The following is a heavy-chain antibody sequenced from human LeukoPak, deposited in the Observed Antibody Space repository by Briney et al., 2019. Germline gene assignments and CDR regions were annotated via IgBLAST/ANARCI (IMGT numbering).Heavy chain of an antibody. CDR1: GGTFSSYA. CDR2: IIPIFGTA. V-gene: IGHV1-69*13. Sequence: ASVKVSCKASGGTFSSYAISWVRQAPGQGLEWMGGIIPIFGTANYAQKFQGRVMITADESTSTAYMELSSLRSEDTAVYYCARTRAVDTAMVLHPNWFDPWGQGTLVTVSS. J-gene: IGHJ5*02. D-gene: IGHD5-18*01. CDR3: ARTRAVDTAMVLHPNWFDP.